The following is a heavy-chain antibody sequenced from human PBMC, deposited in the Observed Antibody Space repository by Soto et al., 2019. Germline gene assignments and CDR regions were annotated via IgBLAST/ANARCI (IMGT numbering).Heavy chain of an antibody. CDR3: AGGGVRGVITRTRDYYGMDV. D-gene: IGHD3-10*01. Sequence: GESLKISCKGSGYSFTTYWIGWVRQMPGKGLEWMGIIYLGNSDTTYSPSFQGQVTISADKSISTAYLQWSSLKASDTAMYYCAGGGVRGVITRTRDYYGMDVWGQGTTVTVSS. V-gene: IGHV5-51*01. J-gene: IGHJ6*02. CDR2: IYLGNSDT. CDR1: GYSFTTYW.